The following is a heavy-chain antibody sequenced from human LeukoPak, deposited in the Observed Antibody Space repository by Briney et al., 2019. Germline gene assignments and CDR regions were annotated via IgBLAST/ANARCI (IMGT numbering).Heavy chain of an antibody. V-gene: IGHV1-18*01. D-gene: IGHD4-23*01. CDR1: GYTFTSYG. J-gene: IGHJ4*02. CDR3: ARETFNYGSNSGRDY. Sequence: ASVKVSCKASGYTFTSYGISWVRQAPGQGLEWMGWISAYNGNTNYAQKLQGRVTMTTDTSTSTAYMELRSLRSDDTAVYYCARETFNYGSNSGRDYWGQGTLVTVSS. CDR2: ISAYNGNT.